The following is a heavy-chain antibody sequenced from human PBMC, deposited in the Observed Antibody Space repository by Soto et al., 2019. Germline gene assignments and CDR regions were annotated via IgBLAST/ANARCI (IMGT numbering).Heavy chain of an antibody. J-gene: IGHJ4*02. V-gene: IGHV4-61*01. Sequence: QVLLQDSGPRLVKPSETLSLTCTVSGGSFKSGSYYWSWVRLPPGKGLEWIGYVYHTGRTSYNPSLKSRVFISMDTSKNQFSLDLDSVTAADTAVYFCARDFDYFDSCGQGTPVTVSS. CDR2: VYHTGRT. CDR3: ARDFDYFDS. D-gene: IGHD3-3*01. CDR1: GGSFKSGSYY.